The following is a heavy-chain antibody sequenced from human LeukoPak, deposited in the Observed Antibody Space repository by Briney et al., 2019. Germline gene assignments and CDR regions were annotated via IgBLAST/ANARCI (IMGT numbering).Heavy chain of an antibody. J-gene: IGHJ4*02. Sequence: PGRSLRLSCAASGFTFSSYSMNWVRQAPGRGLEWVSSISSSSSYIYYADSVKGRFTISRDNAKNSLYLQMNSLRAEDTAVYYCARDQSRYYGSGSYSDYWGQGTLVTVSS. D-gene: IGHD3-10*01. CDR1: GFTFSSYS. CDR3: ARDQSRYYGSGSYSDY. CDR2: ISSSSSYI. V-gene: IGHV3-21*01.